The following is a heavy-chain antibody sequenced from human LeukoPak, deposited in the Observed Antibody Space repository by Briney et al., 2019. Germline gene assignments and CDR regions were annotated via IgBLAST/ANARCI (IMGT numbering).Heavy chain of an antibody. Sequence: ASVKVSCKASGYTFTGYYMHWVRQAPGQGLEWMGWINPNSGGTNYAQKFQGRVTMTWDTSISTAYMELSRLRSDDTAVYYCARVGSGSYYLLYWGQGTLVTVSS. CDR1: GYTFTGYY. D-gene: IGHD1-26*01. J-gene: IGHJ4*02. CDR3: ARVGSGSYYLLY. CDR2: INPNSGGT. V-gene: IGHV1-2*02.